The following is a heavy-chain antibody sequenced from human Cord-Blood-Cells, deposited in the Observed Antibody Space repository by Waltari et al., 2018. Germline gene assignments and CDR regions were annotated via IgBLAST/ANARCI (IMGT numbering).Heavy chain of an antibody. V-gene: IGHV1-18*01. D-gene: IGHD1-26*01. CDR3: ARVLVGIVGATHAFDI. J-gene: IGHJ3*02. Sequence: QVQLVQSGAEVKKPGASVKVSCKASGSTFTSYGISWVRQAPGQGLEWLGWISSYNGNTNYAQKLQGRVTMTTDTSTSTAYMELRSLRSDDTAVYYCARVLVGIVGATHAFDIWGQGTMVTVSS. CDR2: ISSYNGNT. CDR1: GSTFTSYG.